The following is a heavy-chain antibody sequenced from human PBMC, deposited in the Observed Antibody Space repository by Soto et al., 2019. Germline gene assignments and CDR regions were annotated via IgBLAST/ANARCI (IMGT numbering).Heavy chain of an antibody. CDR2: INPSGGST. CDR1: GYTFTSYY. V-gene: IGHV1-46*03. J-gene: IGHJ3*02. CDR3: AREGPGYSSSWLPDPDAFDI. D-gene: IGHD6-13*01. Sequence: GASVKVSCKESGYTFTSYYVYWPRQAHGRGLEWMGIINPSGGSTSYAQKFQGRVTMTRDTSTSTVYMELGSLRSEDTAVYYCAREGPGYSSSWLPDPDAFDIWGQGTMVTVSS.